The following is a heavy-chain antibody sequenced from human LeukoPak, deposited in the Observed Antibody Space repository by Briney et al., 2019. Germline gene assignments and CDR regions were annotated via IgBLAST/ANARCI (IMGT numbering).Heavy chain of an antibody. CDR3: ARGVPKRVVVVPAAIGVFGY. CDR1: GGSFSGYY. J-gene: IGHJ4*02. V-gene: IGHV4-34*01. D-gene: IGHD2-2*01. CDR2: IKHSGST. Sequence: SEPLSLPSAVYGGSFSGYYWGWIRPPPGKGLGWSGEIKHSGSTNYNPSLKSRVTISVDTSKNQFSLKLSSVTAADTAVYYCARGVPKRVVVVPAAIGVFGYWGQGTLVTVSS.